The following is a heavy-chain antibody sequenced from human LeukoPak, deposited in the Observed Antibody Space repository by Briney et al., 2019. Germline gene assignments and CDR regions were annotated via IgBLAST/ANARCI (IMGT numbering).Heavy chain of an antibody. Sequence: PGRSLRLSCAASGFTFSSYGMHWVRQAPGKGLEWVAVIWYDGSNKYYADSVKGRFTISRDNSKNTLYLQMNSPRAEDTAVYYCARQIFGVPHGWYYYMDVWGKGTTVTVSS. V-gene: IGHV3-33*01. CDR2: IWYDGSNK. CDR3: ARQIFGVPHGWYYYMDV. CDR1: GFTFSSYG. J-gene: IGHJ6*03. D-gene: IGHD3-3*01.